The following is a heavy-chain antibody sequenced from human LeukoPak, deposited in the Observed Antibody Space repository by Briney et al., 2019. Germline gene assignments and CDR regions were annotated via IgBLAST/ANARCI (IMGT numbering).Heavy chain of an antibody. CDR2: ISAYNGNT. J-gene: IGHJ6*02. D-gene: IGHD2-15*01. CDR3: ASGYCSGGSCYGYYYYGMDV. Sequence: GASVTVSFTASVYTFTSYGISWVRQAPGQGLEWMGWISAYNGNTNYAQKLQGRVTMTTDTSTSTAYMELRSLRSDDTAVYYCASGYCSGGSCYGYYYYGMDVWGQGTTVTVSS. CDR1: VYTFTSYG. V-gene: IGHV1-18*01.